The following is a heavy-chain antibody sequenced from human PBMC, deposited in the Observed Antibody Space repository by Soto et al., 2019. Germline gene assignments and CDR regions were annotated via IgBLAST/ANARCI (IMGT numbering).Heavy chain of an antibody. CDR2: IWYDGSNK. V-gene: IGHV3-33*01. J-gene: IGHJ4*02. Sequence: PGGSLRLSCAASGFTFSSYGMHWVRQAPGKGLEWVAVIWYDGSNKYYADSVKGRFTISRDNSKNTLYLQMNSLRAEDTAVYYSAREAAHTVTTAMDYWGQGTLVTVSS. CDR1: GFTFSSYG. D-gene: IGHD4-4*01. CDR3: AREAAHTVTTAMDY.